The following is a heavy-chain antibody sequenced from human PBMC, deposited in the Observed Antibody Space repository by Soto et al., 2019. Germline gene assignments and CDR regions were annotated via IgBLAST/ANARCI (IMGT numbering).Heavy chain of an antibody. CDR1: GFTVSSNY. D-gene: IGHD3-10*01. CDR3: AREIPEGSGSYNAFDI. CDR2: IYSGGST. V-gene: IGHV3-66*01. J-gene: IGHJ3*02. Sequence: EVQLVESGGGLVQPGGSLRLSCAASGFTVSSNYMSWVRQAPGKGLEWVSVIYSGGSTYYADSVKGRFTISRDNSKNTLYLQMNSLRAEDTAVYYRAREIPEGSGSYNAFDIWGQGTMVTVSS.